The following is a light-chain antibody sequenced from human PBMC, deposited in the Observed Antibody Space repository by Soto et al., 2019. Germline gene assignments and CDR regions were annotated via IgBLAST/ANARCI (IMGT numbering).Light chain of an antibody. J-gene: IGKJ1*01. V-gene: IGKV3-20*01. CDR3: QQYGPYPK. CDR2: GPS. Sequence: EIVLTQSPGTLSLSPGERATLSCRASESVGSNYLAWYQQKPGLAPRLLVYGPSTRATGIPDRFSGSGSGTEFTLTITRLDPEDFAVYFCQQYGPYPKFGKGTKADIX. CDR1: ESVGSNY.